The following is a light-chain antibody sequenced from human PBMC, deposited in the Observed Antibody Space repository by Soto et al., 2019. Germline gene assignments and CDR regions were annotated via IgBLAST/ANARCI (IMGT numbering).Light chain of an antibody. CDR3: YSYGGSYTWV. V-gene: IGLV2-11*01. CDR2: DVS. J-gene: IGLJ3*02. Sequence: QSVLTHPRSVSGSPGQSVTISCTGTSGDVGGYNFVSWYQQHPGKAPTLMIFDVSQRPSGVPDRFSGSKSGNTASLTISGLQADDEAGYYCYSYGGSYTWVFGGGTKLTVL. CDR1: SGDVGGYNF.